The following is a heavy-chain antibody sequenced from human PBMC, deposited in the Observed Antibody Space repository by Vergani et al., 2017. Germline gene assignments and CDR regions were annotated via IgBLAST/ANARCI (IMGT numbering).Heavy chain of an antibody. CDR1: GFIFSDHY. CDR3: VRVKGSNWNDHLYDI. CDR2: IRNKANDYTT. J-gene: IGHJ3*02. V-gene: IGHV3-72*01. D-gene: IGHD1-1*01. Sequence: EVQVVESGGGLVQPGGSLRLSCAASGFIFSDHYMDWVRQAPGTGLEWVGRIRNKANDYTTHYAASVKGSFTISRDDSKSYLYLQMNSLQTEDTALYYCVRVKGSNWNDHLYDIWGQGTLVTVSS.